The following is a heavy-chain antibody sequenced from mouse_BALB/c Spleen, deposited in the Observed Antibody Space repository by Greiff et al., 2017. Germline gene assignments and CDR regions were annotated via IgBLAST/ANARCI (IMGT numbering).Heavy chain of an antibody. V-gene: IGHV2-4-1*01. CDR3: ARNSGYGEYFDY. J-gene: IGHJ2*01. Sequence: QVQLKESGPGLVQPSQSLSITCTVSGFSLTSYGVHWVRQSPGKGLEWLGVIWSGGSTDYNAAFISRLSISKDNSKSQVFFKMNSLQADDTAIYYCARNSGYGEYFDYWGQGTTLTVSS. D-gene: IGHD3-1*01. CDR1: GFSLTSYG. CDR2: IWSGGST.